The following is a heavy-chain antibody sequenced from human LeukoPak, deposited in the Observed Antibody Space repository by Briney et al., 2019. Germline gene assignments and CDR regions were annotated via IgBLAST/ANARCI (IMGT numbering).Heavy chain of an antibody. Sequence: GASVKVSCKASGYTFTGYYMHWVRQAPGQGLEWMGWINPNSGGTNYAQKFQGRVTMTRDTSISTAYMELSRLRSDDTAVYYCARHNGNTIFGVVIENWFDPWGQGTLVTVSS. D-gene: IGHD3-3*01. CDR1: GYTFTGYY. CDR3: ARHNGNTIFGVVIENWFDP. V-gene: IGHV1-2*02. J-gene: IGHJ5*02. CDR2: INPNSGGT.